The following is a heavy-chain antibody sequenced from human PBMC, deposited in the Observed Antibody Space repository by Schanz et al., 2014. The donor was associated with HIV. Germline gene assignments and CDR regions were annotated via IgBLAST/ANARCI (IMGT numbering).Heavy chain of an antibody. Sequence: QVHLVESGGGVAQPGRSLRLSCTASGFTFSSYGMHWVRQAPGKGLEWVSDIRAAGDTYYGDSVKGRFTVSKDISQNTVYLQMNSLRVEDTAMYYCARSSSGSGTWPPRYWGQGTLVIVSS. CDR3: ARSSSGSGTWPPRY. V-gene: IGHV3-NL1*01. CDR1: GFTFSSYG. J-gene: IGHJ4*02. D-gene: IGHD6-6*01. CDR2: IRAAGDT.